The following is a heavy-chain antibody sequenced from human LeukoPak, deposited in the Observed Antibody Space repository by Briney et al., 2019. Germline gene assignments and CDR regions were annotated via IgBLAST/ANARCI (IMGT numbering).Heavy chain of an antibody. CDR3: ARGPAFDI. CDR1: GGSISSGGYS. J-gene: IGHJ3*02. CDR2: IYHSGST. V-gene: IGHV4-30-2*01. Sequence: SETLSLTCAVSGGSISSGGYSWSWIRQPPGKGLEWVGYIYHSGSTYYNPSLKSRVTISVDRSKNQFSLKLSSVTAADTAVYYCARGPAFDIWGQGTMVTVSS.